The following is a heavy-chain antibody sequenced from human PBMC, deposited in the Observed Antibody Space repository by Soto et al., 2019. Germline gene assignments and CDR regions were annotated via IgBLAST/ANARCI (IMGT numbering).Heavy chain of an antibody. CDR2: IGTLHDT. CDR3: ARQASYWHGGGGWFDP. D-gene: IGHD2-8*02. Sequence: EVQLVESGGGLVQPGGSLRLSCAASGFTFSAYDMHWVRQPTGKGLEWVSAIGTLHDTYYPDSVKGRFTISRENSKNSLYLQMNSRTTGGKAVYYCARQASYWHGGGGWFDPWGQGTLVTVSS. V-gene: IGHV3-13*01. CDR1: GFTFSAYD. J-gene: IGHJ5*02.